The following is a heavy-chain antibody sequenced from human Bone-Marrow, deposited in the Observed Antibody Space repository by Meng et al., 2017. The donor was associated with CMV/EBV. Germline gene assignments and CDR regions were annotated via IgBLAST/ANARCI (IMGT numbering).Heavy chain of an antibody. Sequence: GESLKISCAASGFTFSSYAMSWVRQAPGKGLEWVSGISGSGGTTYYADSVKGRFTISRDNSKNTLYLQMNSLRAEDTAVYYCAKDPDYNFHWYFDLWGRGTLVTVSS. J-gene: IGHJ2*01. D-gene: IGHD5-24*01. V-gene: IGHV3-23*01. CDR3: AKDPDYNFHWYFDL. CDR1: GFTFSSYA. CDR2: ISGSGGTT.